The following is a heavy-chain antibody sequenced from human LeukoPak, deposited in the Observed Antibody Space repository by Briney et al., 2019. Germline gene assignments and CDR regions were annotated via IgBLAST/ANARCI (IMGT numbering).Heavy chain of an antibody. Sequence: ASVTVSFTASGGTFSSYAISWVRQAPGQGLEWMGRIIPILGIANYAQKLQGRVTITADKSTSTAYMELSSLRSEDTAVYYCARDAAGGGIDYWGQGTLVTVSS. J-gene: IGHJ4*02. V-gene: IGHV1-69*04. CDR2: IIPILGIA. CDR3: ARDAAGGGIDY. CDR1: GGTFSSYA. D-gene: IGHD1-26*01.